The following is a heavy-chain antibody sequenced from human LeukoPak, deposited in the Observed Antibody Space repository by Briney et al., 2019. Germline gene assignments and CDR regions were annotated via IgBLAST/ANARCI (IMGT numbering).Heavy chain of an antibody. J-gene: IGHJ6*03. D-gene: IGHD3-9*01. Sequence: GPLRLSCAASGFTFSSYSMNWVRQPPGKGLEWIGSIYYSGSTYYNPSLKSRVTISVDTSKNQFSLKLSSVTAADTAVYYCARLRYFGGPTSSYYYYYMDVWGTGTTVTVSS. V-gene: IGHV4-39*07. CDR1: GFTFSSYS. CDR3: ARLRYFGGPTSSYYYYYMDV. CDR2: IYYSGST.